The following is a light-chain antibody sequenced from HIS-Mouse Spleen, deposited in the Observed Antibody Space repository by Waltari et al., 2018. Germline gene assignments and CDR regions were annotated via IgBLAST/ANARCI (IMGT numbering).Light chain of an antibody. CDR2: EGS. Sequence: QSALTQPASVSGSPGQSITISCTGTSSDVGSYNLVSWYQQHPGKAPKLRIYEGSKRPSGVSNRFSGSKSGNTASLTISGLQAEDEADYYCAAWDDSLNGPVFGGGTKLTVL. J-gene: IGLJ2*01. CDR3: AAWDDSLNGPV. V-gene: IGLV2-23*01. CDR1: SSDVGSYNL.